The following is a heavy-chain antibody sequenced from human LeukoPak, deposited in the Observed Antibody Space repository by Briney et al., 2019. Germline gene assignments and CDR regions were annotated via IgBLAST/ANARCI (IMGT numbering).Heavy chain of an antibody. D-gene: IGHD2-15*01. Sequence: SETLSLTCTVSGGSISSYYWSWIRQPPGKGLEWIGYIYYSGSTNYNPSLKSRVTISVDTSKNQFSLKLSSVTAEDTAVYYCAKGINTRILWWAFDIWGQGTMVTVSS. CDR1: GGSISSYY. CDR3: AKGINTRILWWAFDI. CDR2: IYYSGST. V-gene: IGHV4-59*01. J-gene: IGHJ3*02.